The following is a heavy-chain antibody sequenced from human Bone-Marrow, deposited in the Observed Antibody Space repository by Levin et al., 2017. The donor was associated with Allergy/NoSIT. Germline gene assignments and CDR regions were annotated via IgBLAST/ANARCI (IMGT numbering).Heavy chain of an antibody. CDR3: ARDRQQKYTKARIGYYYGMDV. J-gene: IGHJ6*02. D-gene: IGHD3-16*01. Sequence: GGSLRLSCAASGFTFSSYGMHWVRQSPGKGLEWVAVIWFDGSKTYYADSVKGRFTISRDNSKNTLFMQLNSLRDEDTAMYYCARDRQQKYTKARIGYYYGMDVWGQGTKVTVSS. CDR2: IWFDGSKT. V-gene: IGHV3-33*01. CDR1: GFTFSSYG.